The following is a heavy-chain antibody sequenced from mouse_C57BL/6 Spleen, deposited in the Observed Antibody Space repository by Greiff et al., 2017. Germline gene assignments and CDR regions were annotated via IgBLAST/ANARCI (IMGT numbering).Heavy chain of an antibody. Sequence: EVQVVESGPELVKPGASVKISCKASGYSFTGYYMNWVKQSPEKSLEWIGEINPSTGGTTYNQKFKAKATLTVDKSSSTAYMQLKSLTSEDSAVYYCASLTTVVPHRYFDVWGTGTTVTVSS. V-gene: IGHV1-42*01. J-gene: IGHJ1*03. CDR2: INPSTGGT. CDR1: GYSFTGYY. CDR3: ASLTTVVPHRYFDV. D-gene: IGHD1-1*01.